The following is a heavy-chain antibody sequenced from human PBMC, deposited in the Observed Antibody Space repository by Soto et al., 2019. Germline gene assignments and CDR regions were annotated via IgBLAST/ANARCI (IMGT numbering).Heavy chain of an antibody. CDR1: GGTFSSYA. CDR2: IMPLFGPA. V-gene: IGHV1-69*01. J-gene: IGHJ4*02. D-gene: IGHD3-16*01. Sequence: QVQLVQSGAEVKKPGSSVRVSCKASGGTFSSYAFRWVRQAPGQGLEWMGGIMPLFGPANYAQKFQGRVRITADESTSTAYMELNSLRSEDTAVSYCANTASWGASQSFDNWGQGTLVTVSS. CDR3: ANTASWGASQSFDN.